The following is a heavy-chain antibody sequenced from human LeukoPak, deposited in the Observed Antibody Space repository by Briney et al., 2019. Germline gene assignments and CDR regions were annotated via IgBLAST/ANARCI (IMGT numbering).Heavy chain of an antibody. CDR2: ISWNSGYI. CDR3: AKGGIHRGYYYYYMDV. Sequence: GGSLRLSCAVSGFTFDDYAMHWVRQAPGKGLEWVSGISWNSGYIGYADSVKGRFTISRDNAKNSLYLQTNSLRAEDTALYYCAKGGIHRGYYYYYMDVWGKGTTVTISS. J-gene: IGHJ6*03. V-gene: IGHV3-9*01. CDR1: GFTFDDYA. D-gene: IGHD6-13*01.